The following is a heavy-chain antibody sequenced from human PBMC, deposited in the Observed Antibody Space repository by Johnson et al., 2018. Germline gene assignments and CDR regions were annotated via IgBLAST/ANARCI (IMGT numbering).Heavy chain of an antibody. D-gene: IGHD2-15*01. J-gene: IGHJ1*01. Sequence: EVQLVESGGGLVKPGGSLRLSCAASGFTFSSYSMNWVRQAPGKGLEWVSSISSSGSTIYYADSVKGRFTISRDNAKNSLYLQMNSLRAGDTAVYYCARGAGFCSGGSCLGRYSSQHWGQGTLVTVSS. CDR3: ARGAGFCSGGSCLGRYSSQH. CDR1: GFTFSSYS. CDR2: ISSSGSTI. V-gene: IGHV3-21*01.